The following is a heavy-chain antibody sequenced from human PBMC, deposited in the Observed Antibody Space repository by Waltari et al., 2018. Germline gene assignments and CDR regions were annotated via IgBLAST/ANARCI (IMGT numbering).Heavy chain of an antibody. Sequence: QVQLVESGGGVVQPGRSLRLSCAASGFTFSSYGMHWVRQAPGKGLEWGAVIWYDGSNKYNADSVKGRFTISRDNSKNTLYLQMNSLRAEDTAVYYCARDRPCYCSSTSCYPFDYWGQGTLVTVSS. CDR3: ARDRPCYCSSTSCYPFDY. D-gene: IGHD2-2*01. V-gene: IGHV3-33*01. CDR2: IWYDGSNK. CDR1: GFTFSSYG. J-gene: IGHJ4*02.